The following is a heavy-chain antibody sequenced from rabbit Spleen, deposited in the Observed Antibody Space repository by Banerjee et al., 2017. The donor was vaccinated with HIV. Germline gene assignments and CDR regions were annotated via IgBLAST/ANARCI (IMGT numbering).Heavy chain of an antibody. CDR3: ARRARSVIWATDL. V-gene: IGHV1S45*01. D-gene: IGHD1-1*01. Sequence: QEQLVESGGGLVQPEGSLTLTCTASGFSFSSDYDMCWVRQAPGKGLEWIGCIYTGSSGSTYYASWAKGRFTISKTSSTTVTLQMTSLAVADTATYLCARRARSVIWATDLWGPGTLVTVS. CDR2: IYTGSSGST. CDR1: GFSFSSDYD. J-gene: IGHJ4*01.